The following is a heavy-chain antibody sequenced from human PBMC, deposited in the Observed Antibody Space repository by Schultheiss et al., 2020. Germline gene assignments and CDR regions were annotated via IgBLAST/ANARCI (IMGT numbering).Heavy chain of an antibody. Sequence: GGSLRLSCAASGFTFSSYGMHWVRQAPGKGLEWVAFISYDGSNKYYADSVKGRFTISRDNSKNTLYLQMNSLRAEDTAVYYCARDHQPHDYDFWSGYSGPFDYWGQGTLVTVSS. CDR2: ISYDGSNK. V-gene: IGHV3-30*03. J-gene: IGHJ4*02. CDR1: GFTFSSYG. CDR3: ARDHQPHDYDFWSGYSGPFDY. D-gene: IGHD3-3*01.